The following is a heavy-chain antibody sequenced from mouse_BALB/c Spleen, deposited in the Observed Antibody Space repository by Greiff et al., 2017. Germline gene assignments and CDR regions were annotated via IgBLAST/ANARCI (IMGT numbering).Heavy chain of an antibody. V-gene: IGHV1-69*02. CDR3: TTYGNYWFAY. D-gene: IGHD2-1*01. J-gene: IGHJ3*01. Sequence: QVQLQQPGAELVRPGASVKLSCKASGYTFTSYWINWVKQRPGQGLEWIGNIYPSDSYTNYNQKFKDKATLTVDKSSSTAYMQLSSPTSEDSAVYYCTTYGNYWFAYWGQGTLVTVSA. CDR1: GYTFTSYW. CDR2: IYPSDSYT.